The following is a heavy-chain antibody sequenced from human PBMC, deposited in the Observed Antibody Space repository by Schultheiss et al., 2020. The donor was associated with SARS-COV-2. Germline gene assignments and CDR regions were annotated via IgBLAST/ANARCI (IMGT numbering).Heavy chain of an antibody. J-gene: IGHJ4*02. CDR2: INHSGST. D-gene: IGHD3-22*01. CDR3: ARHSPHYYDSSGNFDY. Sequence: SETLSLTCAVYGGSFSGYYWSWIRQPPGKGLEWIGEINHSGSTNYNPSLKSRVTISVDTSKNQFSLKLSSVTAADTAVYYCARHSPHYYDSSGNFDYWGQGTLVTVSS. CDR1: GGSFSGYY. V-gene: IGHV4-34*01.